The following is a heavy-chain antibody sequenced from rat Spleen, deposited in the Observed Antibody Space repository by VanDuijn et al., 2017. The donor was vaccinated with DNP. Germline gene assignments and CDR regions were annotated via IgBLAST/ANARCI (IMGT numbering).Heavy chain of an antibody. J-gene: IGHJ4*01. CDR1: GFTFSDYN. V-gene: IGHV5-7*01. Sequence: EVQLVESGGGLVQPGRSLKLSCAASGFTFSDYNMAWVRQAPKKGLEWVATILYDGSNTYSGDSVTGRLTISRDNAKNTLYLQVDSLRSDDTATYYCARHMDTGPYYAMDAWVQGTSVTVSS. CDR2: ILYDGSNT. D-gene: IGHD4-1*01. CDR3: ARHMDTGPYYAMDA.